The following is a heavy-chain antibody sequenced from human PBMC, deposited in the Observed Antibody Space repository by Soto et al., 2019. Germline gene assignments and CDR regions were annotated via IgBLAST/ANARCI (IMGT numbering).Heavy chain of an antibody. CDR1: GGSISSYY. Sequence: SETLSLTCTVSGGSISSYYWSWIRQPPGKGLEWIGYIYYSGSTNYNPSLKSRVTISVDTSKNQFSLKLSSVTAADTAVYYCARDERLGELSYLDYWGQGTLVTVSS. V-gene: IGHV4-59*01. J-gene: IGHJ4*02. D-gene: IGHD3-16*02. CDR3: ARDERLGELSYLDY. CDR2: IYYSGST.